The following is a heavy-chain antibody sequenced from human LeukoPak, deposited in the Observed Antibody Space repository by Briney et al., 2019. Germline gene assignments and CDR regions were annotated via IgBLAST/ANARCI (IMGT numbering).Heavy chain of an antibody. CDR2: INLDGSEI. CDR1: GFVFGHSW. Sequence: GGSLRLSCEASGFVFGHSWMSWVRQAPGKGLKGVANINLDGSEINYLDSLTGRLTISRDNAKDSLYLQMNGLRAEDTAVYFCVRDRGYSTFDYWGQGTLVTVSS. D-gene: IGHD3-22*01. CDR3: VRDRGYSTFDY. J-gene: IGHJ4*02. V-gene: IGHV3-7*03.